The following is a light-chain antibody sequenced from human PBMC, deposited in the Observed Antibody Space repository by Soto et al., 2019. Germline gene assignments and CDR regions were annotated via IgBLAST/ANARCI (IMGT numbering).Light chain of an antibody. Sequence: EIVLTQSPDSLSLSPGEGATLSCRASQSVSSSFFAWYQQKPGQAPSLLIYGASRRATGVPDRFSGSGSGTDFTLSISRLEREDFAVYYCQQYESSVTVGQGPKVEIK. V-gene: IGKV3-20*01. CDR2: GAS. J-gene: IGKJ1*01. CDR1: QSVSSSF. CDR3: QQYESSVT.